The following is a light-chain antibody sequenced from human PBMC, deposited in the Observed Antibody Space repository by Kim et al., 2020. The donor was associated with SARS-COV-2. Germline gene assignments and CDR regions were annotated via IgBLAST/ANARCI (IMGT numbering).Light chain of an antibody. J-gene: IGKJ5*01. Sequence: DIQMTQSPSSLSASVGDRVTITCQASQDITNSLNWFQQKPGKAPKLLIYDASNLEAGVPSRFSGSGSGTDFTFTINSLQPGDIATYYCQQYDSFPPSITFGQGTRLENK. V-gene: IGKV1-33*01. CDR1: QDITNS. CDR2: DAS. CDR3: QQYDSFPPSIT.